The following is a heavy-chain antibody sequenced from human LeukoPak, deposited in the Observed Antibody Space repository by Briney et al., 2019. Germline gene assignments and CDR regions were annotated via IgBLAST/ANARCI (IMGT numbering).Heavy chain of an antibody. Sequence: TSETLSLTFTVSGGSISSSSYYWGWIRQPPGKGLEWIGSIYYSGSTYYNPPLKSRVTISVDTSKNQFSLKLSSVTAADTAVYYCARQFRITTNYYYYYGMDVWGQGTTVTVSS. V-gene: IGHV4-39*01. CDR3: ARQFRITTNYYYYYGMDV. J-gene: IGHJ6*02. CDR1: GGSISSSSYY. D-gene: IGHD3-10*01. CDR2: IYYSGST.